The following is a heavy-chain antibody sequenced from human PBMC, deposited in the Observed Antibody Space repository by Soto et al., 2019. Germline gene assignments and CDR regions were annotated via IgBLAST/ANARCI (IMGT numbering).Heavy chain of an antibody. CDR3: ARPSAGGDYYYYYGMDV. J-gene: IGHJ6*02. V-gene: IGHV1-69*06. CDR2: IIPIFGTA. CDR1: GGTFSSYA. D-gene: IGHD3-10*01. Sequence: ASVKVSCKASGGTFSSYAISWVRQAPGQGLEWMGGIIPIFGTANYAQKFQGRVTITADKSTSTAYMELSSLRSEDTAVYYCARPSAGGDYYYYYGMDVWGQGTTVTVSS.